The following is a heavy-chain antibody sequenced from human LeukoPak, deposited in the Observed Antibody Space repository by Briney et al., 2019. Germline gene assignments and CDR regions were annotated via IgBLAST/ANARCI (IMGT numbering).Heavy chain of an antibody. D-gene: IGHD3-22*01. V-gene: IGHV1-46*01. CDR2: INPSGGST. CDR1: GYTFTSYY. CDR3: ARGPSYYYDSSGYDSPFDY. J-gene: IGHJ4*02. Sequence: ASVKVSCKASGYTFTSYYMHWVRQAPGQGLEWMGIINPSGGSTSYAQKFQGRVTMTRGTSTSTVYMELSSLRSEDTAVYYCARGPSYYYDSSGYDSPFDYWGQGTLVTVSS.